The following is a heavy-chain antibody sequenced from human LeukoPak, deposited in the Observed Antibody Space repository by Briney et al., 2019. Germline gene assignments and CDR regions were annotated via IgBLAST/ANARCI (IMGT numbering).Heavy chain of an antibody. Sequence: GASVMVSCKASGGTFSSYAISWVRQAPGQGLEWMGGIIPIFGTANYAQKFQGRVTITADESTSTAYMELSSLRSEDTAVYYCARAYTYYYGSGSYTYYGMDVWGKGTTVTVSS. CDR2: IIPIFGTA. CDR3: ARAYTYYYGSGSYTYYGMDV. D-gene: IGHD3-10*01. CDR1: GGTFSSYA. V-gene: IGHV1-69*13. J-gene: IGHJ6*04.